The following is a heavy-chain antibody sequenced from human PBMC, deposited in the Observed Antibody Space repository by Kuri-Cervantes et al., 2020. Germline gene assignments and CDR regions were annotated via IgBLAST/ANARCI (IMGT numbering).Heavy chain of an antibody. Sequence: GGSLRLSCAASGFTFNSYSMNWVRQAPGKGLEWVSSISSSSTYIYYADSVKGRFTISGDNAKNSLYLQMNSLRAEDTAVYYCARDGSPGAFDIWGQGTMVTVSS. CDR2: ISSSSTYI. CDR3: ARDGSPGAFDI. J-gene: IGHJ3*02. V-gene: IGHV3-21*01. CDR1: GFTFNSYS. D-gene: IGHD1-26*01.